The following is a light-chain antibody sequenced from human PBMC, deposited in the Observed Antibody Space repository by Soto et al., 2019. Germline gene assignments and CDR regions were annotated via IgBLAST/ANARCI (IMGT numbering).Light chain of an antibody. CDR3: QQRYNWPIT. V-gene: IGKV3-11*01. J-gene: IGKJ5*01. CDR1: QSVSGY. Sequence: EIVSTQSPATPSLSPGETATISCRASQSVSGYIGWYQQKPGQAPRLLIYADSNRATGIPARFSGSGSGTDFTLTISSLEPEDFSVYYCQQRYNWPITFGQGTRLEIK. CDR2: ADS.